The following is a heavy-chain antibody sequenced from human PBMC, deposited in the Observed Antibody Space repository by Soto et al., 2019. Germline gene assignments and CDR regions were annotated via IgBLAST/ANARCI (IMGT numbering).Heavy chain of an antibody. V-gene: IGHV5-51*01. Sequence: PGESLKISCKAPGYTFTSYWIGWVRQMPGKGLEWMGIIYPGDSDTRYSPSFQGQVTISADKSISTAYLQWSSLKASDTAMYYCASTYFYNSGSRKPYYYYGMDVWGQGTTVTVSS. J-gene: IGHJ6*02. CDR3: ASTYFYNSGSRKPYYYYGMDV. CDR1: GYTFTSYW. D-gene: IGHD3-10*01. CDR2: IYPGDSDT.